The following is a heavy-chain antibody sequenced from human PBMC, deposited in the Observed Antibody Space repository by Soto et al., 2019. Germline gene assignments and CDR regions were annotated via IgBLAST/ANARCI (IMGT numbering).Heavy chain of an antibody. J-gene: IGHJ3*02. CDR3: ARGADIEATTGDAFDI. V-gene: IGHV4-38-2*01. D-gene: IGHD5-12*01. Sequence: PSETLSLTSAVSGYSISSGYYWGWIRQPPGKGLEWIGSIYHSGNTYYNPSLKSRVTISLDTSKTQFSLKLSSVTAADTAVYYCARGADIEATTGDAFDIWGQGTMVTVSS. CDR1: GYSISSGYY. CDR2: IYHSGNT.